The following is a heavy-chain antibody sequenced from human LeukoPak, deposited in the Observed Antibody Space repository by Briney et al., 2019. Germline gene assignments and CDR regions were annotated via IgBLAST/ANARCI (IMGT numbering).Heavy chain of an antibody. J-gene: IGHJ5*02. CDR2: IHTSGTT. D-gene: IGHD3-3*01. Sequence: PSETLSLTCSVSGDSMYSHYWSFIRQAAGTGLEWIGRIHTSGTTYYNPSLKSRVTLSIDTSINQFSLRLTSVTAADTAVYYCARGDYYDGGGRNWFDPWGQGTLVTVSP. CDR1: GDSMYSHY. CDR3: ARGDYYDGGGRNWFDP. V-gene: IGHV4-4*07.